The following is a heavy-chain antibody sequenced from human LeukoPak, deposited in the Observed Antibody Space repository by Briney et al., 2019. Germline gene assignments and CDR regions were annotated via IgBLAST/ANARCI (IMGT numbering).Heavy chain of an antibody. D-gene: IGHD5-24*01. J-gene: IGHJ4*02. CDR2: INHSGST. Sequence: SETLSLTCAVYGGSFSGYYWSWIRQPPGKGLEWIGEINHSGSTNYNPSLMSRVTISVDTSKNQFSLKLSSVTAADTAVYYCASRQRRDGYNYGYWGQGTLVTVSS. CDR1: GGSFSGYY. CDR3: ASRQRRDGYNYGY. V-gene: IGHV4-34*01.